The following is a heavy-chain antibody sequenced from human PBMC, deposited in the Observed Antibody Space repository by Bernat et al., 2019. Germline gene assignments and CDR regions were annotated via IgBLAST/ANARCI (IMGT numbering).Heavy chain of an antibody. Sequence: EVQLLESGGDFVQPGGCLRLSCAASGFTFSTYAMSWVRQAPEKGLEWVSTISGSGGTTYYADAVKGRFTSSRDNSKNTLYLQMSGLRADDTAVYYCAKDLKSSGTYSRTFDVWGRGTLVTVSS. CDR1: GFTFSTYA. CDR2: ISGSGGTT. V-gene: IGHV3-23*01. CDR3: AKDLKSSGTYSRTFDV. D-gene: IGHD1-26*01. J-gene: IGHJ2*01.